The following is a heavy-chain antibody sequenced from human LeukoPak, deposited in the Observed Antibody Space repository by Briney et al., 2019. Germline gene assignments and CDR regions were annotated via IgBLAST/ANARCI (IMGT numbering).Heavy chain of an antibody. V-gene: IGHV3-23*01. CDR3: ATDMVREYDY. CDR1: GFTFSSYA. CDR2: FTGSGDTT. D-gene: IGHD3-10*01. Sequence: GGSLRLSCAASGFTFSSYAMSWVSQAPGKGLEWVSTFTGSGDTTYYADSVKGRFTISRDNSKKKLYQQMISLRAEDTAIYYCATDMVREYDYWGQGTLVTVSS. J-gene: IGHJ4*02.